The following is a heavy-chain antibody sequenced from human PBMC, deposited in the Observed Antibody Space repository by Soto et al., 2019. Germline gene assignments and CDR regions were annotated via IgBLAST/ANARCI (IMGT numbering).Heavy chain of an antibody. CDR1: GYTFTSYG. CDR3: ARVVSVAGRGDWFDP. J-gene: IGHJ5*02. Sequence: QVQLVQSGAEVKKPGASVKVSCKASGYTFTSYGISWVRQAPGQELEWMGWISAYNGNTNHAQKLQGRVTMTTDTSTSTAYMELRSLRSDDTAVYYCARVVSVAGRGDWFDPWGQGTLVTVSS. CDR2: ISAYNGNT. V-gene: IGHV1-18*01. D-gene: IGHD6-19*01.